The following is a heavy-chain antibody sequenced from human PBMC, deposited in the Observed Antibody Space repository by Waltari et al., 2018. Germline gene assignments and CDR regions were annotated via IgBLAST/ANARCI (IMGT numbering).Heavy chain of an antibody. D-gene: IGHD6-13*01. Sequence: QVQLVESGGGVVQPGRSLRLSCAASGISVTTYAMHWVRQAPGRGLEWVAIISSHGSNRYYADSVKGRFTISRDSSKNTLFLQMNSLRGEDTAVYYCARGGIAAAADFDYWGQGTLVTVSS. J-gene: IGHJ4*02. CDR1: GISVTTYA. V-gene: IGHV3-30*03. CDR3: ARGGIAAAADFDY. CDR2: ISSHGSNR.